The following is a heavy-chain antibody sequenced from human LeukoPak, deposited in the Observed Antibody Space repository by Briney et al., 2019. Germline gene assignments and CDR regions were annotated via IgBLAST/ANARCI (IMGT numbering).Heavy chain of an antibody. CDR3: ARTYSSFDY. CDR1: GFTFTSYW. CDR2: INNDGSTT. J-gene: IGHJ4*02. V-gene: IGHV3-74*01. Sequence: PGGSLRLSCAASGFTFTSYWMHWVHQAPGKGLVWVSRINNDGSTTAYADSVKGRFTISRDNAKNTLYLQMNSLRAEDTAVYYCARTYSSFDYWGQGTLVTVSS. D-gene: IGHD6-19*01.